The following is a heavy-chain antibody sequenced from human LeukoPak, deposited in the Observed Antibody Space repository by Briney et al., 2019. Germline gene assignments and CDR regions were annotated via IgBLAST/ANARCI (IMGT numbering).Heavy chain of an antibody. J-gene: IGHJ4*02. CDR2: MYYSGSA. Sequence: PSETLSLTCIVSGVSISNNDYYWGWIRQPPGKGLEWIGTMYYSGSAYYNPSLKSRVTMSIDTSKNQFSLKLRSVTAADTAVYYCASDHREGQLIDYTGRSNAVFDSWGQGTLVTVSS. CDR3: ASDHREGQLIDYTGRSNAVFDS. D-gene: IGHD1-26*01. CDR1: GVSISNNDYY. V-gene: IGHV4-39*01.